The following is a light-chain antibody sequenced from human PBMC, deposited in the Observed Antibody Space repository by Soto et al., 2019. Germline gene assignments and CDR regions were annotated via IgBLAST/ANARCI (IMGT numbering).Light chain of an antibody. CDR1: QSVSSSY. CDR2: RAS. J-gene: IGKJ1*01. V-gene: IGKV3-20*01. CDR3: QQYGSSPWT. Sequence: EIVLTQSPGTLSLSPGERSTLSCRASQSVSSSYLARYQQKPGQAPRLXMYRASSRATGIPERFSGSGSGTDSTLTISRLEPEDFEVYYCQQYGSSPWTFGQGTKVDIK.